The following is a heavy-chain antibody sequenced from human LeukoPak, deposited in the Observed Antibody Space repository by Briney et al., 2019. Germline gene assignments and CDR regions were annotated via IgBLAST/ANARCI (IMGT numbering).Heavy chain of an antibody. CDR1: GFTFSSYG. V-gene: IGHV3-33*06. CDR2: IWYDGSNK. Sequence: PGGSLRLSCAASGFTFSSYGMPWVRQAPGKGLEWVAVIWYDGSNKYYADSVKGRFTISRDNSKNTLYLQMNSLRAEDTAVYYCAKAGNCDILTGYEFFDYWGQGTLVTVSS. CDR3: AKAGNCDILTGYEFFDY. J-gene: IGHJ4*02. D-gene: IGHD3-9*01.